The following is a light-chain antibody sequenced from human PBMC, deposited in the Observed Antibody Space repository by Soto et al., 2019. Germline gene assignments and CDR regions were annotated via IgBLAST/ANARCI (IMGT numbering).Light chain of an antibody. Sequence: RVMTQSPATLSVSPGERATLSCRASQSVSSNLAWYQQKPGQAPRLLIYGASTRATGIPARFSGSGSGTEFTLTISSLQSEDFAVYYCQQYNNWPRGTFGQGTKLEIK. V-gene: IGKV3-15*01. CDR3: QQYNNWPRGT. CDR2: GAS. CDR1: QSVSSN. J-gene: IGKJ2*02.